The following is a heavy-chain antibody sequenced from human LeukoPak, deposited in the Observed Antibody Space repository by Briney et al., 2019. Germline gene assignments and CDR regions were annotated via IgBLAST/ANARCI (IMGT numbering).Heavy chain of an antibody. Sequence: GGSLRLSCAASGFTFSSYAMSWVRQAPGKGLEWVSAISGSGGSTYYADSVKGRFTISRDNSKNTLYLQMNSLRAEDTAVYYCARDRVSRRNYYYGMDVWGQGTTVTVSS. CDR3: ARDRVSRRNYYYGMDV. J-gene: IGHJ6*02. V-gene: IGHV3-23*01. CDR1: GFTFSSYA. D-gene: IGHD1-14*01. CDR2: ISGSGGST.